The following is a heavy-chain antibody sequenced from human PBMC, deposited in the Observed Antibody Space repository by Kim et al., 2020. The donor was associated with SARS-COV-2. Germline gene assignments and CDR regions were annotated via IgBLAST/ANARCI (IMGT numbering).Heavy chain of an antibody. Sequence: GKGRFTIPRDNSKNTLYLQMNSLRAEDTAVYYCATDLITMVRGVRRVFDYWGQGTLVTVSS. D-gene: IGHD3-10*01. CDR3: ATDLITMVRGVRRVFDY. V-gene: IGHV3-23*01. J-gene: IGHJ4*02.